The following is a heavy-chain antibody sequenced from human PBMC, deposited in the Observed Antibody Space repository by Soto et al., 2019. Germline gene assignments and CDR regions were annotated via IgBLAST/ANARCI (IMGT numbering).Heavy chain of an antibody. CDR2: ISNDGSNY. CDR3: ARGTTLAIFDYGMDV. CDR1: GFTFTSYA. V-gene: IGHV3-30-3*01. Sequence: QVQLVESGGGVVQPGRSLRLSCAASGFTFTSYAMHWVRQAPGKGLEWVAVISNDGSNYYYADSVRGRFTISRDNTKNTLFRQMSSLRGEDSGVYYCARGTTLAIFDYGMDVWGQGNTVTVSS. D-gene: IGHD3-3*01. J-gene: IGHJ6*02.